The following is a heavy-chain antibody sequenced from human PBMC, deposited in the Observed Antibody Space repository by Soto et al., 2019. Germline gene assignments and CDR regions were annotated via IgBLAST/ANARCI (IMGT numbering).Heavy chain of an antibody. V-gene: IGHV3-23*01. CDR2: FSATSKNT. J-gene: IGHJ4*02. CDR1: GFFFSSYT. D-gene: IGHD6-19*01. Sequence: EVQLLESGGGLVQPGGSLRLSCVGSGFFFSSYTMTWVRQAPGKGREWVSSFSATSKNTYYADSVRGRFTISRDNSKNTLFLQMNSLTAEDTAMYYCAKARDQQWVRLPFDYWGQGILVIVSS. CDR3: AKARDQQWVRLPFDY.